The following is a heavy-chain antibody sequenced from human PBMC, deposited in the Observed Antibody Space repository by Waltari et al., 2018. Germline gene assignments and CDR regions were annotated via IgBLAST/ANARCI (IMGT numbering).Heavy chain of an antibody. J-gene: IGHJ3*01. Sequence: QLNLQESGPGLVKPSETLLLTCSVSGGSITNNRHYWGWIRQPPGKGLEWTATISYSGATYYNPSLKGRVTISADTSTNQFALKLSSVTAADTAVYYCATYIGASIGTAAFDVWGQGTMVTVSS. CDR3: ATYIGASIGTAAFDV. V-gene: IGHV4-39*01. D-gene: IGHD3-16*01. CDR1: GGSITNNRHY. CDR2: ISYSGAT.